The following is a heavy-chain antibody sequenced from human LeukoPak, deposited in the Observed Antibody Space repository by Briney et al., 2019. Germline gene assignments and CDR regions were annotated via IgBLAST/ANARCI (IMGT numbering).Heavy chain of an antibody. CDR1: GGSIGSHY. D-gene: IGHD6-13*01. CDR2: IYYSGST. J-gene: IGHJ4*02. Sequence: PSETLSLTCTVSGGSIGSHYWSWIRQPPGEGLEWIGYIYYSGSTNYNPSLKSRVTISVDTSKNQFSLKLSSVTAADTAVYYCARGSSSSTPSFDYWGQGTLVTVSS. V-gene: IGHV4-59*11. CDR3: ARGSSSSTPSFDY.